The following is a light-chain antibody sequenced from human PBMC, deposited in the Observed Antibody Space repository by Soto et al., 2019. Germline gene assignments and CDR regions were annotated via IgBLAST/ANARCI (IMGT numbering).Light chain of an antibody. J-gene: IGKJ1*01. CDR3: QHPGT. Sequence: DIQMTQSPSTLSASVGERVTITCRASQSISSWLAWYQQKPGKAPKLLIYKASSLESGVPSRFSGSGSGTEFTLTISRLQPDYFATYYCQHPGTFGQGTKVEIK. CDR2: KAS. CDR1: QSISSW. V-gene: IGKV1-5*03.